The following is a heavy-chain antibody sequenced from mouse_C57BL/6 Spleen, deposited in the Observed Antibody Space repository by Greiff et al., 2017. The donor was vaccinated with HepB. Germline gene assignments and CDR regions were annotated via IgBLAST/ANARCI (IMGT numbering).Heavy chain of an antibody. V-gene: IGHV1-80*01. J-gene: IGHJ3*01. CDR3: ARRANWDDFAY. CDR2: IYPGDGDT. D-gene: IGHD4-1*01. Sequence: VKLVESGAELVKPGASVKISCKASGYAFSSYWMNWVKQRPGKGLEWIGQIYPGDGDTNYNGKFKGKATLTADKSSSTAYMQLSSLTSEDSAVYFCARRANWDDFAYWGQGTLVTVSA. CDR1: GYAFSSYW.